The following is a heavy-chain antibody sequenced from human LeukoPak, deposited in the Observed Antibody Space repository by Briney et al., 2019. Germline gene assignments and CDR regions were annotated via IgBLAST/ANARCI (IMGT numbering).Heavy chain of an antibody. D-gene: IGHD6-19*01. CDR2: ISGSGGST. CDR3: AKREIAVAGSFDY. V-gene: IGHV3-23*01. Sequence: AGGSLRLSCAASGFTFSSYAMSWVRQAPGKGLEWVSAISGSGGSTYYADSVKGRFTISRDNSKNTLYLQMNSLRAEGTAVYYCAKREIAVAGSFDYWGQGTLVTVSS. J-gene: IGHJ4*02. CDR1: GFTFSSYA.